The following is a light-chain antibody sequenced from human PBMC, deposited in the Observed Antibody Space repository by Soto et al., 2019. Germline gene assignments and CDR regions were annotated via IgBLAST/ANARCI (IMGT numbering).Light chain of an antibody. V-gene: IGLV2-8*01. J-gene: IGLJ2*01. CDR2: EVS. CDR3: SSYAGSNNFVV. Sequence: QSALTQPPSASGSPGQSVTISCTGTSSYVGGYNYVSWYQQHPGKAPKLMIYEVSKRPSGVPDRFSGSKSGNTASLTVSGLQAADEADYYCSSYAGSNNFVVFGGGTKLTVL. CDR1: SSYVGGYNY.